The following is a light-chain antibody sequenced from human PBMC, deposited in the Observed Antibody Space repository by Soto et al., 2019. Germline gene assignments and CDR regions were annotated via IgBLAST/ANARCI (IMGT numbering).Light chain of an antibody. CDR3: LQHNTYPLS. J-gene: IGKJ4*01. Sequence: EIVLTQSPGTLSLSPGERATLSCRASQSVNSNYLAWYQQKPGQAPRLLFSGASSRATGIPDRFSGSGSGTVFTLTISRLEPEDFGTYYCLQHNTYPLSFGGGTKVE. V-gene: IGKV3-20*01. CDR1: QSVNSNY. CDR2: GAS.